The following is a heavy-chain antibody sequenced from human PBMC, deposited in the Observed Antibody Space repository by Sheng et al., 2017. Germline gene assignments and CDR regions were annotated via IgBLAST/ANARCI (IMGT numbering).Heavy chain of an antibody. CDR3: ARDQSTDPRMGHRYYYYGMDV. CDR1: GFTFSSYG. Sequence: QVQPVESGGGVVQPGRSLRLSCAASGFTFSSYGMHWVRQAPGKGLEWVAVIWYDGSNKYYADSVKGRFTISRDNSKNTLYLQMNSLRAEDTAVYYCARDQSTDPRMGHRYYYYGMDVWGQGTTVTV. J-gene: IGHJ6*02. V-gene: IGHV3-33*01. CDR2: IWYDGSNK.